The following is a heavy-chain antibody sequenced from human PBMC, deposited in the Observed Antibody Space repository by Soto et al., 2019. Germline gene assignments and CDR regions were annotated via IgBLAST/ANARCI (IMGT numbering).Heavy chain of an antibody. V-gene: IGHV4-30-4*01. CDR1: GLSIFIYYYY. CDR2: ISYKGNT. J-gene: IGHJ6*01. Sequence: TXALTCSVSGLSIFIYYYYLAWVRQPPGRVLEWIGYISYKGNTYYNPSLKSLLTISLDTSQNQFSLKLSSVSAADTAVYYCARVTTRYLRPEVITYPYHHDLEVRGQATTV. D-gene: IGHD3-16*02. CDR3: ARVTTRYLRPEVITYPYHHDLEV.